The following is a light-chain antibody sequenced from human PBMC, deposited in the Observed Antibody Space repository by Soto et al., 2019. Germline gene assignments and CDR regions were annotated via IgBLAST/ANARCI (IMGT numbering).Light chain of an antibody. J-gene: IGKJ4*01. CDR3: QQYGDWPLT. Sequence: EIVMTQSPVTLSVSRGERAARSCRASQSVRSTYLAWYQQKPGQAPRLLIFGVSNRAAGIPARFSGSGSGTEFTLTISSLQSEDFAVYYCQQYGDWPLTFGGGTKVDIK. CDR1: QSVRSTY. V-gene: IGKV3-15*01. CDR2: GVS.